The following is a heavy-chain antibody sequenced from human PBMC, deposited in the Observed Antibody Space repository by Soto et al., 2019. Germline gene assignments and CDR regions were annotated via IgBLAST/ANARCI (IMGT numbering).Heavy chain of an antibody. CDR1: GYSFTSYW. Sequence: GESLKICCKGSGYSFTSYWIGWVRQMPGKGLEWMGIIYPGDSDTRYSPSFQGQVTISADKSISTAYLQWSSLKASDTAMYYCARLFRRDGHNGNAIDIWGQATMVTVSS. CDR3: ARLFRRDGHNGNAIDI. J-gene: IGHJ3*02. V-gene: IGHV5-51*01. CDR2: IYPGDSDT. D-gene: IGHD1-1*01.